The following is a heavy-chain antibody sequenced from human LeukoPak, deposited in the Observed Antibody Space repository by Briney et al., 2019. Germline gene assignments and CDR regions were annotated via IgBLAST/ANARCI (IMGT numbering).Heavy chain of an antibody. J-gene: IGHJ5*02. CDR3: ARVIVVGATRDWFDP. D-gene: IGHD1-26*01. V-gene: IGHV4-4*07. CDR2: IYTSGST. CDR1: GGSISTYY. Sequence: PSETLSLTCTVSGGSISTYYWSWIRQPAGKGLEWIGRIYTSGSTNYNPSLKSRVTISVDTSKNQFSLKLSSVTAADTAVYYCARVIVVGATRDWFDPWGQGTLVTVSS.